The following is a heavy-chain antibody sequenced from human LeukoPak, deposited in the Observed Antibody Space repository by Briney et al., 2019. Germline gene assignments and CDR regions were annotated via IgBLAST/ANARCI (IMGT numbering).Heavy chain of an antibody. V-gene: IGHV3-33*01. J-gene: IGHJ4*02. D-gene: IGHD3-9*01. CDR3: ARDPLYYDILTGYYTTFFDY. Sequence: GGSLRLSCAASGFTFSSYGMHWVRQAPGKGLEWVAVIWYDGSNKYYADSVKGRFTISRDNSKNTLYLQMNSLRAEDTAVYYCARDPLYYDILTGYYTTFFDYWGQGTLVTVSS. CDR1: GFTFSSYG. CDR2: IWYDGSNK.